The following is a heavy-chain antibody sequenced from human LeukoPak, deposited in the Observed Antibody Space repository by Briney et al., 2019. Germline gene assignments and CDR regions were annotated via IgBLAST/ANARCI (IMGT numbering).Heavy chain of an antibody. CDR2: ISGSGSST. J-gene: IGHJ4*02. CDR1: GFTFSSCA. CDR3: AKVPRNTCYDDSGFYSYFDY. V-gene: IGHV3-23*01. Sequence: PGGSLRLSCAASGFTFSSCAMSWVRQAPGKGLEWVSTISGSGSSTFYADSVKGRFTISRDNSKNTLYLQMDSLRAEDTAVYYCAKVPRNTCYDDSGFYSYFDYWGQGTLVTVSS. D-gene: IGHD3-22*01.